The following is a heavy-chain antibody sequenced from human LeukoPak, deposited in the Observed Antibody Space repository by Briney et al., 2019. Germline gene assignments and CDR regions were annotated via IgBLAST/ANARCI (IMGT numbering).Heavy chain of an antibody. Sequence: HPGGSLRLSCAASGFTFSSYAMSWVRQAPGKGLEWVSAISGSGGSTYYADSVKGRFTISRDNSKNTPYLQMNSLRAEDTAVYYCAKDHHDYGDYHGDVWGQGTTVTVSS. J-gene: IGHJ6*02. D-gene: IGHD4-17*01. CDR1: GFTFSSYA. CDR2: ISGSGGST. CDR3: AKDHHDYGDYHGDV. V-gene: IGHV3-23*01.